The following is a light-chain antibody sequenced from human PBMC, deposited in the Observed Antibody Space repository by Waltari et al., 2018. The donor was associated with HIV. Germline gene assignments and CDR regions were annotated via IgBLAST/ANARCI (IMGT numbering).Light chain of an antibody. CDR3: SSYTTSSTLV. CDR2: EVS. V-gene: IGLV2-14*01. CDR1: SRDVGGYNY. Sequence: QSALTQPASVSGSPGQSLTISCTGTSRDVGGYNYVSWFQQPPGKAPKLMIDEVSNRPSGVSNRFSGSKSGNTASLTISGLQAEDEADYYCSSYTTSSTLVFGGGTKLTV. J-gene: IGLJ3*02.